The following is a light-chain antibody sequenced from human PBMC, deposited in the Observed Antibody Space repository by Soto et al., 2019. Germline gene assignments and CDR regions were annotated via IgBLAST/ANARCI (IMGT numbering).Light chain of an antibody. CDR3: QQYYNTPLST. CDR2: WAS. V-gene: IGKV4-1*01. Sequence: DIVMTQSPDSLAVSLGEGATINCKSSQSVLYSSTNKNYLAWYQQKPGQPPKLLIYWASTRESGVPDRFSGSGCVTDFTLTISSLQAEDMAVYDCQQYYNTPLSTFDQTNKVDIK. CDR1: QSVLYSSTNKNY. J-gene: IGKJ1*01.